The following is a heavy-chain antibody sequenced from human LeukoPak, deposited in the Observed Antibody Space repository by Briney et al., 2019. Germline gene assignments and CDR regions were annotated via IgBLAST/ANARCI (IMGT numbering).Heavy chain of an antibody. CDR2: IYYSGNT. J-gene: IGHJ5*02. Sequence: PSETLSLTCTVSGGSISSSSYYWGWIRQPPGKGLEWIGSIYYSGNTYYNPSLKSRVTISVDTSKNQFSLKLSSVTAADTAVYYCARSPLRSNWFDPWGQGTLVTVSS. CDR1: GGSISSSSYY. D-gene: IGHD3-16*01. V-gene: IGHV4-39*07. CDR3: ARSPLRSNWFDP.